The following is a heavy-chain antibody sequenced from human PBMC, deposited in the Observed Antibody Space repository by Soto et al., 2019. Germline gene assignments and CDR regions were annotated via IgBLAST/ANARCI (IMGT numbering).Heavy chain of an antibody. D-gene: IGHD4-17*01. CDR3: ARGLGYGDSPDY. V-gene: IGHV3-33*01. J-gene: IGHJ4*02. CDR1: GFTFSSYG. CDR2: IWYDGSNK. Sequence: QVQLVESGGGVVQPGRSLRLSCAASGFTFSSYGMHWVRQAPGKGLEWVAVIWYDGSNKYYADSVKGRFTISRDNSKNTRYLQMNSLRAEDTAVYYCARGLGYGDSPDYWGQGTLVTVSS.